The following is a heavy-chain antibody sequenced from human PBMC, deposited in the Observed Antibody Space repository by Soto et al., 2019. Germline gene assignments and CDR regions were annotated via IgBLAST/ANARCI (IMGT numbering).Heavy chain of an antibody. V-gene: IGHV4-31*03. J-gene: IGHJ4*02. Sequence: QVQLQESGPGLVKPSQTLSLTCTVSGGSISSGGYYWSWIRQHPGKGMEGIGYIYYSGSTYYNPCLKIRLTIPVDTSKNQFSRKLRSVTAADTAVYYCASLDVTTVVDYFDDWSQGTLVTVSS. D-gene: IGHD4-17*01. CDR3: ASLDVTTVVDYFDD. CDR2: IYYSGST. CDR1: GGSISSGGYY.